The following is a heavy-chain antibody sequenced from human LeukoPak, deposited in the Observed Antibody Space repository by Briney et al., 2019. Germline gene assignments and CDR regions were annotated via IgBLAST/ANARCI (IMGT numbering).Heavy chain of an antibody. CDR3: ATVRDYYGSGSSEFDY. V-gene: IGHV1-2*04. D-gene: IGHD3-10*01. J-gene: IGHJ4*02. CDR2: INPNSGGT. Sequence: ASVKVSCKASGYTFTGYYMHWVRQAPGQGLEWMGWINPNSGGTNYAQKFQGWVTMTRDTSISTAYMELSRLRSEDTAVYYCATVRDYYGSGSSEFDYWGQGTLVTVSS. CDR1: GYTFTGYY.